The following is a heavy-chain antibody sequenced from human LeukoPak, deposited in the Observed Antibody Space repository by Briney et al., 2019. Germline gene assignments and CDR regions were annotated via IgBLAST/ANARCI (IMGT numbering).Heavy chain of an antibody. J-gene: IGHJ3*02. V-gene: IGHV3-15*01. Sequence: KTGGSLRLSCAASGFTFSNAWMSWVRQAPGKGLEWVGRIKSKTDGGTTDYAAPVKGRFTISRDDSKNTLYLQMNSLKTEDTAVYYCTTDLWSDLPKPYDAFDIWGQGTMVTVSS. D-gene: IGHD3-16*01. CDR2: IKSKTDGGTT. CDR3: TTDLWSDLPKPYDAFDI. CDR1: GFTFSNAW.